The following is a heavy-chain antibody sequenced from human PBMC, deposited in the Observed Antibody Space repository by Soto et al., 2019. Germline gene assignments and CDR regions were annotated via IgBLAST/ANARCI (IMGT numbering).Heavy chain of an antibody. D-gene: IGHD3-3*01. CDR3: ARVPSSYDFWSGYYSFDY. CDR1: GFTFSSYW. Sequence: GGSLRLSCAASGFTFSSYWMSWVRQAPGKGLEWVANIKQDGSEKYYVDSVKGRFTISRDNAKNSLYLQMNSLRAEDTAVYYCARVPSSYDFWSGYYSFDYWGQGTLVTVSS. J-gene: IGHJ4*02. V-gene: IGHV3-7*01. CDR2: IKQDGSEK.